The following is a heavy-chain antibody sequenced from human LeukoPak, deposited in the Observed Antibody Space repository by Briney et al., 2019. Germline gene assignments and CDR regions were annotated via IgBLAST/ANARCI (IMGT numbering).Heavy chain of an antibody. J-gene: IGHJ6*02. Sequence: GGSLRLSCAASGFTFSSYGMHWVRQAPGTGLEWAAVIWYDGSNKYYADSVKGRFTISRDNSKNTLYLQMNSLGAEDTAVYYCAREAAAGDYYYGMDVWGQGTTVTVSS. CDR1: GFTFSSYG. CDR3: AREAAAGDYYYGMDV. D-gene: IGHD6-13*01. V-gene: IGHV3-33*01. CDR2: IWYDGSNK.